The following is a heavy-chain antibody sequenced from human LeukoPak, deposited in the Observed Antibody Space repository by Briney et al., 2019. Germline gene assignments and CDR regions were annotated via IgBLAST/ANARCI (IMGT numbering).Heavy chain of an antibody. V-gene: IGHV4-39*07. J-gene: IGHJ4*02. CDR2: IYYTGTT. Sequence: SETLSLTCTVSGGSITSSSYHWGWIGQPPGKGLEWIGSIYYTGTTYYNPSLKSRVSIFVDTSKNQFSLKLSSVTAADTAVYYCARGVAVAGTGYGYWGQGTLVTVSS. CDR3: ARGVAVAGTGYGY. D-gene: IGHD6-19*01. CDR1: GGSITSSSYH.